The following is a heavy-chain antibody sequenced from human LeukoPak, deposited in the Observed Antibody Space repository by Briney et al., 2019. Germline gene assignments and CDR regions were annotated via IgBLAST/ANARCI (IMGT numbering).Heavy chain of an antibody. Sequence: SETLSLTCAVYGGSFSRYYWTWIRQPPGKGLEWIGEINHSGSANYNPSLKSRVTISVDASKSQFSLRLSSVTAADTAVYYCARVAGAFDYWGQGTLVTVSS. CDR2: INHSGSA. CDR1: GGSFSRYY. CDR3: ARVAGAFDY. J-gene: IGHJ4*02. D-gene: IGHD6-19*01. V-gene: IGHV4-34*01.